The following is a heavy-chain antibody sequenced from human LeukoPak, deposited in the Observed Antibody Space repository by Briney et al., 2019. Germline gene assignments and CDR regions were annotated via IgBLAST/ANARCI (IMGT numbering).Heavy chain of an antibody. CDR3: ARVERPYSSGWPDEYYFDY. Sequence: ASVKVSCKASGYIFTGYYMHWGRQAPGQGLEWMGWINPNSGGTNYAQKFQGRVTMTRDTSISTAYMELSRLRSDDTAVYYCARVERPYSSGWPDEYYFDYWGQGTLVTVSS. V-gene: IGHV1-2*02. CDR1: GYIFTGYY. D-gene: IGHD6-19*01. J-gene: IGHJ4*02. CDR2: INPNSGGT.